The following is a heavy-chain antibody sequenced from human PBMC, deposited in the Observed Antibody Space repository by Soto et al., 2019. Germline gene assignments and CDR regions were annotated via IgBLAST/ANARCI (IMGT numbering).Heavy chain of an antibody. D-gene: IGHD5-18*01. CDR3: AKGNVDTAMVQYSSSSAAPDAFDI. Sequence: GGSLRLSCAASGFTFSSYAMSWVRQAPGKGLEWVSAISGSGGSTYYADSVKGRFTISRDNSKNTLYLQMNSLRAEDTAVYYCAKGNVDTAMVQYSSSSAAPDAFDIWGQGTMVTVSS. CDR2: ISGSGGST. CDR1: GFTFSSYA. J-gene: IGHJ3*02. V-gene: IGHV3-23*01.